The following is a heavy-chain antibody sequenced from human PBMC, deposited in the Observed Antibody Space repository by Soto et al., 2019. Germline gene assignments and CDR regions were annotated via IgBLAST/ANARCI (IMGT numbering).Heavy chain of an antibody. CDR3: ASRSSGWYFDY. CDR1: GFTFSSYA. D-gene: IGHD6-19*01. J-gene: IGHJ4*02. CDR2: ISGSGGST. V-gene: IGHV3-23*01. Sequence: EVQLLESGGGLVQPGGSLRLSCAASGFTFSSYAMNWVRQAPGKGLEWVSVISGSGGSTYYADPVKGRFTISRDNSKNTLYLQMNSLRVEDTAVYYCASRSSGWYFDYWGQGTLVTVSS.